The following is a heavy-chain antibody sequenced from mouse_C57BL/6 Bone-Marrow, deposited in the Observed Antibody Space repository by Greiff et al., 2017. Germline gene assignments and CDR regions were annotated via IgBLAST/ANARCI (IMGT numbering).Heavy chain of an antibody. CDR1: GYTFSDYG. Sequence: EVKLVESGGGLVKPGGSLKLSCAASGYTFSDYGMHWVRQTPEKGLEWVAYISSGGGTSYYADTVKGRFTISRDTAKNTLFLQMTSLRSEDTAMYYCARGVCCAMDYWGQGTSVTVSS. V-gene: IGHV5-17*01. J-gene: IGHJ4*01. CDR2: ISSGGGTS. D-gene: IGHD6-1*01. CDR3: ARGVCCAMDY.